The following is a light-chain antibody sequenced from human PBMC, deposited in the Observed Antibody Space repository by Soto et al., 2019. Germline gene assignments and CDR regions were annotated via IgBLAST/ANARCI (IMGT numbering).Light chain of an antibody. V-gene: IGKV3-20*01. CDR3: QQYGSSRRT. Sequence: EIVLTQSPGTLSLSPGERATLSCRASQSVVGSYLAWYQQKPGQAPRLLIYGASSRATGIPDRFSGSGSGTGFTLTISRLEPEDFAVYYCQQYGSSRRTFGQGTKVEIK. CDR2: GAS. J-gene: IGKJ1*01. CDR1: QSVVGSY.